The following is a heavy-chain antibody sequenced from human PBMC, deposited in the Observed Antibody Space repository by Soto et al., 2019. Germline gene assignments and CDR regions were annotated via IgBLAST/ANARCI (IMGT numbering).Heavy chain of an antibody. CDR1: GFTVSSNY. D-gene: IGHD6-13*01. J-gene: IGHJ4*02. V-gene: IGHV3-66*04. Sequence: EVQLVESGGGLVQPGGSLRLSCAASGFTVSSNYMSWVRQAPGKGLEWVSVIYSGGSTYYADSVKGRFTISRDNAKNTLYLQMTSLRAEDTAVYYCASHISLSSSWYIPGPLDYWGQGTLVTVSS. CDR3: ASHISLSSSWYIPGPLDY. CDR2: IYSGGST.